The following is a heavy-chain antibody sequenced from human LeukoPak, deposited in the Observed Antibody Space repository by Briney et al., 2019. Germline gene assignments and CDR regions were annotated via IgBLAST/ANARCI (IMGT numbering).Heavy chain of an antibody. J-gene: IGHJ4*02. Sequence: PSETLSLTCAVSGGSISSGGYSWSWIRQPPGKGLEWIGYIYHSGSTYYNPSLKSRVTISVDRSKNQFSLKLSSVTAADTAVYYCARLLRFGYYFDYWGQGTLVTVSS. CDR2: IYHSGST. D-gene: IGHD3-16*01. CDR1: GGSISSGGYS. CDR3: ARLLRFGYYFDY. V-gene: IGHV4-30-2*01.